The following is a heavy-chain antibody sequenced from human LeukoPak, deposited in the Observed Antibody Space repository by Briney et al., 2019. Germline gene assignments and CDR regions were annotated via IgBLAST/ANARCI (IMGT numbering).Heavy chain of an antibody. J-gene: IGHJ5*02. CDR3: ARQAPQVGYCSSTSCFGWFDP. D-gene: IGHD2-2*01. Sequence: KPSETLSLTCAVPGYSISSGYYWGWIRQPPGKGLEWIGSIYHSGSTYYNPSLKSRVTISVDTSKNQFSLKLSSVTAADTAVYYCARQAPQVGYCSSTSCFGWFDPWGQGTLVTVSS. CDR1: GYSISSGYY. V-gene: IGHV4-38-2*01. CDR2: IYHSGST.